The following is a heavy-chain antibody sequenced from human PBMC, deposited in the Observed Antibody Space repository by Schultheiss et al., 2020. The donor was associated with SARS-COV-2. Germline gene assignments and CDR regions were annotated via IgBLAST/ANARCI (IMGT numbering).Heavy chain of an antibody. CDR2: INPSAAST. Sequence: ASVKVSCKASGYTFTGYYIHWVRQAPGQGLEWMGIINPSAASTTYAQKFQGRVTMTRDTSTSTVYMELSSLRSEDTAVYYCSRGHFVVPAARGSFDYWGQGTLVTVSS. V-gene: IGHV1-46*01. CDR3: SRGHFVVPAARGSFDY. CDR1: GYTFTGYY. D-gene: IGHD2-2*01. J-gene: IGHJ4*02.